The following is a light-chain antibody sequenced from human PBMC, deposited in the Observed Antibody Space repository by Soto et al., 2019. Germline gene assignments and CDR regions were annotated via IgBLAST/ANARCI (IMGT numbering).Light chain of an antibody. Sequence: DIQLTQSPSFLSASVGDRVTITCRASQGISSYLAWYQQKPGKAPQLLIYAASTLQSGVPSRFSGSGSGTEFTLTISSLQPEDFATYYCQQLNSYPRETSGQGTKVEIK. CDR2: AAS. CDR1: QGISSY. J-gene: IGKJ1*01. V-gene: IGKV1-9*01. CDR3: QQLNSYPRET.